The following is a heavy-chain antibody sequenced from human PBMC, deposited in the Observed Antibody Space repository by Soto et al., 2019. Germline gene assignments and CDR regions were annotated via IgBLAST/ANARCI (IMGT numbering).Heavy chain of an antibody. D-gene: IGHD2-15*01. CDR3: ARFKDPDAFDI. CDR2: IYYSGST. CDR1: GGSISSYY. Sequence: SETLSLTCTVSGGSISSYYWSWIRQPPGKGLEWIGYIYYSGSTNYNPSFKSRVTISVDTSKNQFSLKLSSVTAADTAVYYCARFKDPDAFDIWGQGTMVTVS. J-gene: IGHJ3*02. V-gene: IGHV4-59*08.